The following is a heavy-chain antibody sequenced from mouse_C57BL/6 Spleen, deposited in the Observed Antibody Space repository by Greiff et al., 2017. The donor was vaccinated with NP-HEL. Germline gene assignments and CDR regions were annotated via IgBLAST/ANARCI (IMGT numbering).Heavy chain of an antibody. CDR3: ARDYYGSRSS. CDR2: ISDGGSYT. J-gene: IGHJ3*01. CDR1: GFTFSSYA. V-gene: IGHV5-4*01. D-gene: IGHD1-1*01. Sequence: EVKLMESGGGLVKPGGSLKLSCAASGFTFSSYAMSWVRQTPEKRLEWVATISDGGSYTYYPDNVKGRFTISRDNAKNNLYLQMSHLKSEDTAMYYCARDYYGSRSSWGQGTLVTVSA.